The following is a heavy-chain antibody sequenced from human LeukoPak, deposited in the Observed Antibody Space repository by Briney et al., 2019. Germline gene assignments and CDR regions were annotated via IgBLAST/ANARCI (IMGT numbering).Heavy chain of an antibody. Sequence: VSGPALVKPTQTLTLTCTFSGFSLRTRGMCVSWIRQPPGKALEWLSLSDWDDDKYYSTSLKTSLTISKDTSKNQVVLTMTNMDPVDTATYYCARSPGIAGGYFDYWGQGTLVTVSS. V-gene: IGHV2-70*01. J-gene: IGHJ4*02. CDR1: GFSLRTRGMC. D-gene: IGHD6-13*01. CDR2: SDWDDDK. CDR3: ARSPGIAGGYFDY.